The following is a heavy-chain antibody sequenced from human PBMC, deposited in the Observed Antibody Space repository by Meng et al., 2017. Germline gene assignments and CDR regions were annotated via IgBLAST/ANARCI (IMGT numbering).Heavy chain of an antibody. D-gene: IGHD2/OR15-2a*01. CDR2: INHSGST. J-gene: IGHJ4*02. V-gene: IGHV4-34*01. CDR1: GGSFSGYY. Sequence: VQLQQWGAALLKPSETLSLTCAVYGGSFSGYYWSWIRQPPGKGLEWIGEINHSGSTNYNPSLKSRVTISVDTSKNQFSLKLSSVTAADTAVYYCARVGSFLRDYWGQGTLVTVSS. CDR3: ARVGSFLRDY.